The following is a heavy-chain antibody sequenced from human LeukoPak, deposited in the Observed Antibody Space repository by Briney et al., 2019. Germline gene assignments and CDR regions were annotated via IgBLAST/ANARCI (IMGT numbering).Heavy chain of an antibody. CDR3: AREDYYDSSGYLDY. J-gene: IGHJ4*02. CDR1: GGSISSSGYY. D-gene: IGHD3-22*01. CDR2: IYYSGTT. V-gene: IGHV4-31*03. Sequence: SQTLSLTCTVSGGSISSSGYYWSWLRQHPGKGLEWNGYIYYSGTTYYNPSLKSRVTISVDTSKNQFSLKLFSVTAADTAVYYCAREDYYDSSGYLDYWGEGTLVTVS.